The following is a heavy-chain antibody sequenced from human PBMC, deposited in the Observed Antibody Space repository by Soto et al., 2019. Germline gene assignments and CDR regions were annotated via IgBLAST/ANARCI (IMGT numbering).Heavy chain of an antibody. J-gene: IGHJ6*02. CDR3: ARVYSSSWYRVYYYYGMDV. V-gene: IGHV3-7*03. D-gene: IGHD6-13*01. CDR2: IKQDGSEK. Sequence: GGSLRLSCAASGFTFSSYWMSWVRQAPGKGLEWVANIKQDGSEKYYVDSVKGRFTISRDNAKNSLYLQMNSLRAEDTAVYYCARVYSSSWYRVYYYYGMDVWGQGTTVTVSS. CDR1: GFTFSSYW.